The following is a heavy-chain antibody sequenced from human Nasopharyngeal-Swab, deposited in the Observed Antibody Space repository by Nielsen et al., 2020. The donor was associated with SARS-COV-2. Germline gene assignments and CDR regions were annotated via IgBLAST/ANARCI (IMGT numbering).Heavy chain of an antibody. Sequence: ASVKVSCKASGYTFTSYGISWVRQAPGQGLEWMGWISAYNGNTNYAQKLQGRVTMTADTSTSTAYMELMSLRSDDTAVYYCASHLYYYGSGSFDYWGQGTLVTVSS. J-gene: IGHJ4*02. V-gene: IGHV1-18*01. CDR1: GYTFTSYG. CDR3: ASHLYYYGSGSFDY. D-gene: IGHD3-10*01. CDR2: ISAYNGNT.